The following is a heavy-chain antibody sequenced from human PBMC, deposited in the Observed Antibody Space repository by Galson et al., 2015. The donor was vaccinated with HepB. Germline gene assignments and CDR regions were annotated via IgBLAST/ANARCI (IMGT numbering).Heavy chain of an antibody. CDR2: IYSGGST. D-gene: IGHD3-3*01. J-gene: IGHJ4*02. Sequence: SLRLSCAASRFTFSSYGMHWVRQAAGKGLQWVSIIYSGGSTYYADSVKGRFTISRDNSKNTLNFQMNSLRVEDTAVYYCARGLRGENRLPPYFDHWGQGILVTVSS. CDR3: ARGLRGENRLPPYFDH. V-gene: IGHV3-66*01. CDR1: RFTFSSYG.